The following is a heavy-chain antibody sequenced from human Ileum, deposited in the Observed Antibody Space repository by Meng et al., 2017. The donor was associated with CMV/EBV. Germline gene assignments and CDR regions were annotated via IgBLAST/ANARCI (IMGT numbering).Heavy chain of an antibody. CDR2: ISSGGSST. CDR1: GFIFSDYY. Sequence: SCAASGFIFSDYYMSWIRQAPGKGLEWVSYISSGGSSTHYADSVKGRFTISRDNAKNSLYLQMNSLRAEDTAVYYCARDSDGYSPFDYWGQGTLVIVSS. J-gene: IGHJ4*02. D-gene: IGHD5-24*01. CDR3: ARDSDGYSPFDY. V-gene: IGHV3-11*04.